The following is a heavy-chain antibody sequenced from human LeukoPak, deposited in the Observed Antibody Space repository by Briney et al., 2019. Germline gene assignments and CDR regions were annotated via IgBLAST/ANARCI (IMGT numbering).Heavy chain of an antibody. CDR1: GYTFTGYY. J-gene: IGHJ6*02. V-gene: IGHV1-2*04. Sequence: ASVKVSCKASGYTFTGYYMHWVRQAPGQGLEWMGWINPNSGGTNYAQKFQGWVTMTRDTSISTAYMELSRLRSDDTAVYYCARVGGWRGVITKSHHYYGMDVWGQGTTVTVSS. CDR2: INPNSGGT. CDR3: ARVGGWRGVITKSHHYYGMDV. D-gene: IGHD3-10*01.